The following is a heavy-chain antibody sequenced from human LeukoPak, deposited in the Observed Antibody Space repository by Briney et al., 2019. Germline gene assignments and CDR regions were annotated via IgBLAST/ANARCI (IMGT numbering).Heavy chain of an antibody. Sequence: ASVKVSCKASGGTFSSYAISWVRQAPGQGLEWMGRIIPIFGTANYAQKFQGRVRITTDESTSTAYMELSSLRSEDTAVYYCARNYYDSSGYFDYWGQGTLVTVSS. CDR3: ARNYYDSSGYFDY. J-gene: IGHJ4*02. CDR1: GGTFSSYA. V-gene: IGHV1-69*05. D-gene: IGHD3-22*01. CDR2: IIPIFGTA.